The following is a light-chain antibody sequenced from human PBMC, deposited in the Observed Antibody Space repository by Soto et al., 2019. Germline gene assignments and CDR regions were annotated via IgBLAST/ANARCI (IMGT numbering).Light chain of an antibody. CDR3: QHHSNWLGT. CDR1: QSVGSF. V-gene: IGKV3-11*01. Sequence: EIVLTQSPATLSLSPGERATLSCRASQSVGSFLAWYQQKSGQAPRLLIYDASNRTPGIPTIFNGSGSGTDFTLTIRSLEPEDFAVYCCQHHSNWLGTLGHGTKVDIK. CDR2: DAS. J-gene: IGKJ3*01.